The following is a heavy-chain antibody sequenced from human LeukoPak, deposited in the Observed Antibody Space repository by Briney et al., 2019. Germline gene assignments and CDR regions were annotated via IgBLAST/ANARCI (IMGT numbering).Heavy chain of an antibody. V-gene: IGHV1-8*01. D-gene: IGHD6-13*01. Sequence: ASVKVSCKASGYTFTSYDINWVRQATGQGLEWMGWMNPNSGNTGYAQKFQGRVTMTRNTSISTAYMELSSLRSEDTAVYYCAIGVAAAGIVGDYWGQGTLVTVSS. CDR2: MNPNSGNT. CDR1: GYTFTSYD. J-gene: IGHJ4*02. CDR3: AIGVAAAGIVGDY.